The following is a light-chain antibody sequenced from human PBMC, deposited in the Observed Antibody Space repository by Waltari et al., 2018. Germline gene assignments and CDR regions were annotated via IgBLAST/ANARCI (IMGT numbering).Light chain of an antibody. J-gene: IGLJ2*01. CDR2: GVP. V-gene: IGLV2-8*01. Sequence: QSALTQPPSASGSPGHSATIPCTGTSRDAGDYNYFPWSQQHPYKAPKPRVYGVPKRPSGVPDRFSGSKSGNTASLTISGLQTEDEADYYCSSYTVTNSVIFGGGTKLTVL. CDR3: SSYTVTNSVI. CDR1: SRDAGDYNY.